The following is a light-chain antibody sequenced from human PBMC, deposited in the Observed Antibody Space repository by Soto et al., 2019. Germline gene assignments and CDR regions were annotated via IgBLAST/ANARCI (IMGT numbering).Light chain of an antibody. J-gene: IGKJ4*01. CDR2: DAF. CDR3: QQRSSWPLT. CDR1: QSVGSY. Sequence: EIVLTQSPATLSLSPGERATLSCRASQSVGSYFAWYQQNPGQAPRLLIYDAFSRATGIPARFSGSWSGTDFTLTISSLEPEDFAVYFCQQRSSWPLTFGGGTMVEIK. V-gene: IGKV3-11*01.